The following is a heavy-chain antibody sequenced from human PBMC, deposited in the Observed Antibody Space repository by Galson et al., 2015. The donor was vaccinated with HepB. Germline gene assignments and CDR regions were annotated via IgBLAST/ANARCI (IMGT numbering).Heavy chain of an antibody. V-gene: IGHV3-30*03. CDR1: GFTFSSYG. J-gene: IGHJ6*02. D-gene: IGHD3-9*01. Sequence: SLRLSCAASGFTFSSYGMHWVRQAPGKGLEWVAVISCDGDNKYYADSMKDRFTISRDNSKNTVYLQVNSLRGEDTAVYYCAGDLTLRFFDLYYFYGMDVWGQGTTVTVSS. CDR2: ISCDGDNK. CDR3: AGDLTLRFFDLYYFYGMDV.